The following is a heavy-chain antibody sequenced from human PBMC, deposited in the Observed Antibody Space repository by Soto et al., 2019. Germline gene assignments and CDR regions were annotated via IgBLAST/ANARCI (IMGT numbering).Heavy chain of an antibody. CDR3: ARGRYCETGRCLPTWFDS. J-gene: IGHJ5*01. Sequence: SLTKSVPDSVADGSSVDLDCCWTCINQPPGPALEYIGYIYKSATTYYNPSFESRVAISVDTSKSQFSLNVTSVTDADTAVYFFARGRYCETGRCLPTWFDSWGQGALDLVSS. V-gene: IGHV4-30-4*01. D-gene: IGHD2-21*01. CDR2: IYKSATT. CDR1: DGSSVDLDCC.